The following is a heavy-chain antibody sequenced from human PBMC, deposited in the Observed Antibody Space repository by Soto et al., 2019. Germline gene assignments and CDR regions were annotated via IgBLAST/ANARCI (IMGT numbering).Heavy chain of an antibody. CDR2: ILYDGSNK. Sequence: GGSLRLSCAASGFTFSSYAMHWVRQAPGKGLEWVAVILYDGSNKYYADSVKGRFTISRDNSKNTLYLQMNSLRAEDTAMYYCAREIEHFDYWGQGTLVTVSS. J-gene: IGHJ4*02. V-gene: IGHV3-30-3*01. CDR1: GFTFSSYA. CDR3: AREIEHFDY.